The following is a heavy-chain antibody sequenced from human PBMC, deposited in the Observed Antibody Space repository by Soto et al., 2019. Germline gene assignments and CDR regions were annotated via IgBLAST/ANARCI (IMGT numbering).Heavy chain of an antibody. CDR2: ISYDGSNK. CDR3: ARDRVAVAANFDY. V-gene: IGHV3-30-3*01. Sequence: SLRLSCAASGFTFSSYAMHWVRQAPGKGLEWVAVISYDGSNKYYADSVKGRFTISRDNSKNTLYLQMNSLRAEDTAVYYCARDRVAVAANFDYWGQGTLVTVSS. CDR1: GFTFSSYA. D-gene: IGHD6-19*01. J-gene: IGHJ4*02.